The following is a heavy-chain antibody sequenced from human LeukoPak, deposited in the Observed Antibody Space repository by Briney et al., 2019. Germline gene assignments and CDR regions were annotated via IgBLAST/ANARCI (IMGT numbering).Heavy chain of an antibody. V-gene: IGHV4-61*02. CDR1: GGSISSGSYY. CDR3: ARSPLIPAAGWFDP. CDR2: IYTSGST. Sequence: SQTLSLTCTVSGGSISSGSYYWSWIRQPAGKGLEWIGRIYTSGSTNYNPSLKSRVTISVDTSKNQFSLKLSSVTAADTAVYYCARSPLIPAAGWFDPWGQGTLVTVSS. J-gene: IGHJ5*02. D-gene: IGHD2-2*01.